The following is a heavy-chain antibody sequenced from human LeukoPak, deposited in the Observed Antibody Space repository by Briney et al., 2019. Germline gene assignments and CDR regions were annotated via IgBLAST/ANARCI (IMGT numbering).Heavy chain of an antibody. J-gene: IGHJ3*02. V-gene: IGHV3-23*01. CDR2: ISKNGGTT. Sequence: GGSLRLSCAASGFTFSNYFMSWVRQAPGEGLEWVSGISKNGGTTYYADSVKGRFTISRDNSKNTLFLQINSLRADDTAVYYCAKDRGGDFYDAFDIWGQGTLVTVSS. CDR1: GFTFSNYF. CDR3: AKDRGGDFYDAFDI. D-gene: IGHD2-21*01.